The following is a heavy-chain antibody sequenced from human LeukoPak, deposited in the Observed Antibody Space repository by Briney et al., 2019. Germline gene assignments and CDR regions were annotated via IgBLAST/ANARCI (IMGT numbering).Heavy chain of an antibody. V-gene: IGHV1-46*01. Sequence: ASVKVSCKASGGTFSSYAISWVRQAPGQGLEWMGIINPSGGSTSYAQKFQGRVTMTRDTSTSTVYMELSSLRSEDTAVYYCASHDYSSSSGLDYWGQGTLVTVSS. J-gene: IGHJ4*02. D-gene: IGHD6-6*01. CDR1: GGTFSSYA. CDR3: ASHDYSSSSGLDY. CDR2: INPSGGST.